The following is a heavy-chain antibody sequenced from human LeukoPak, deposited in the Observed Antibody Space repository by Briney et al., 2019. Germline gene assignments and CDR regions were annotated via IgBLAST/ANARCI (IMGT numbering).Heavy chain of an antibody. D-gene: IGHD3-22*01. CDR3: ARGSYYYESSGYSLY. CDR2: INPNSGGT. Sequence: ASVRVSCKASGYTFTGYYMHWVRQAPGQGLEWMGWINPNSGGTNYAQKFQGRVTMTRDTSISTAYMELSRLRSDDTAVYYCARGSYYYESSGYSLYWGQGTLVTVSS. J-gene: IGHJ4*02. CDR1: GYTFTGYY. V-gene: IGHV1-2*02.